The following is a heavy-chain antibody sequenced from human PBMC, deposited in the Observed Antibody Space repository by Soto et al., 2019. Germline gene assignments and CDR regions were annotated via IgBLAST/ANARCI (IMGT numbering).Heavy chain of an antibody. CDR3: ARGWGVNNDYNYGMYL. V-gene: IGHV1-69*06. CDR2: IIPIFGTA. Sequence: QVQLVQSGAEVKKPGSSVKVSCKASGGTFSSYAISWVRQAPGQGLAWMGGIIPIFGTANYAQKFQGGVTITADKSTSTAYMELSSLGSEDTAGYYCARGWGVNNDYNYGMYLWGQGTTVTVSS. J-gene: IGHJ6*02. CDR1: GGTFSSYA. D-gene: IGHD3-16*01.